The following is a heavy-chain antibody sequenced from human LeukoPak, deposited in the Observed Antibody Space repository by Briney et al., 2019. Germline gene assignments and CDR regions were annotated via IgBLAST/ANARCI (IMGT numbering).Heavy chain of an antibody. D-gene: IGHD6-13*01. V-gene: IGHV3-11*01. J-gene: IGHJ4*02. Sequence: GGSLRLSCAASGFTFSDYYMSWIRQAPGKGLEWVSSISRGGSSRYYADSVKGRFTISRDNSKNTLYLQMNSLRAEDTAVYYCAKLGSSSWYGYYFDYWGQGTLVTVSS. CDR1: GFTFSDYY. CDR3: AKLGSSSWYGYYFDY. CDR2: ISRGGSSR.